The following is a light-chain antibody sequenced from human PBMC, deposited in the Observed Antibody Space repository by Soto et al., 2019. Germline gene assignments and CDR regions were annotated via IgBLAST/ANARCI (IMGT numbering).Light chain of an antibody. J-gene: IGKJ1*01. V-gene: IGKV3-20*01. CDR1: QSVSSSY. Sequence: EIVLTQSPGTLSLSPGERATLSCRASQSVSSSYLAWYQQKPGQAPRLLIYGASSRATGIPDRFSGSASGTEFTLTISRLEPEDFAVYYWQQYGSSPWTFGQGTKVEIK. CDR3: QQYGSSPWT. CDR2: GAS.